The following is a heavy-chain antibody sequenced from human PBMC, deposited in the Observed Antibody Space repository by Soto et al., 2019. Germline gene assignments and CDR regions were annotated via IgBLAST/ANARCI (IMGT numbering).Heavy chain of an antibody. V-gene: IGHV3-30*18. CDR1: GFTFSTYG. CDR3: AKPAQTKLSSSCDS. J-gene: IGHJ5*01. Sequence: GGSLRLSCAASGFTFSTYGMHWVRQAPGKGLEWVAVISYDGANKYYADSVKGRFTISRDNTQNTLYLQMSSLRSEDTALYYCAKPAQTKLSSSCDSWGQATQVTVSS. D-gene: IGHD6-6*01. CDR2: ISYDGANK.